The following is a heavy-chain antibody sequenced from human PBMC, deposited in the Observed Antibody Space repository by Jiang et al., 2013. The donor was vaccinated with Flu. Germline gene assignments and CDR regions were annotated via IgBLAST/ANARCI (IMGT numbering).Heavy chain of an antibody. D-gene: IGHD4-17*01. Sequence: PGKGLEWIAYIYYSGSTYYNPSLKSRVTISVDTSKNQFSLKLSSVTAADTAVYYCARDGDPLMDVWGQGTTVTVSS. V-gene: IGHV4-31*02. J-gene: IGHJ6*02. CDR3: ARDGDPLMDV. CDR2: IYYSGST.